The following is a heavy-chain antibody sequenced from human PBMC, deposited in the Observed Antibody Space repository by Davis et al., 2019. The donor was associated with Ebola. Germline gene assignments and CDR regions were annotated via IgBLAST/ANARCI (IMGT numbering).Heavy chain of an antibody. V-gene: IGHV1-8*01. CDR1: RYTFTSYD. D-gene: IGHD1-26*01. CDR2: MNPNSGNT. J-gene: IGHJ5*02. Sequence: AASVKVSCKASRYTFTSYDSNWVRQATGQGFEWMGWMNPNSGNTGYAQKFQGRVTMTRDTSTSTAYMELSGLRSEDTAVYYRARASWETVGPRWFDPWGQGTLVTVSS. CDR3: ARASWETVGPRWFDP.